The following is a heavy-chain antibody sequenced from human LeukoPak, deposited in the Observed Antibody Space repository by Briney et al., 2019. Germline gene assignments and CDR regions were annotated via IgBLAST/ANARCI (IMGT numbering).Heavy chain of an antibody. V-gene: IGHV3-30*02. D-gene: IGHD3-3*01. CDR3: AKENDFWSGYSPSFDY. CDR1: GFTFGSYG. Sequence: GGSLRLSCAASGFTFGSYGMHWVRQAPGKGLEWVAFIRYDGSNKYYADSVKGRFTISRDNSKNTLYLQMNSLRAEDTAVYYCAKENDFWSGYSPSFDYWGQGTLVTVSS. J-gene: IGHJ4*02. CDR2: IRYDGSNK.